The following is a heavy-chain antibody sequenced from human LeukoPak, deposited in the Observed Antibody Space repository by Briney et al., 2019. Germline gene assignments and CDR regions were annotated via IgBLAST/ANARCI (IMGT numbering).Heavy chain of an antibody. Sequence: GASVKVSCKASGYIFTSYYIHWVRQAPGQGLEWMGWINPYSGGTFYAQKFQGRVTMTRDTSIGTAYMELSRLRSDDTAVYYCTRGTSGTYPVYYEMHVWGQGTTVTVSS. CDR1: GYIFTSYY. CDR2: INPYSGGT. J-gene: IGHJ6*02. V-gene: IGHV1-2*02. D-gene: IGHD3-10*01. CDR3: TRGTSGTYPVYYEMHV.